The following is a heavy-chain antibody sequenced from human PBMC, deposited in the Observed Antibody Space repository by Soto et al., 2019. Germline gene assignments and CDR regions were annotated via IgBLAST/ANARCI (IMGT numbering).Heavy chain of an antibody. CDR2: IIPIFGTA. CDR3: ARGEWNYDILLGHFDY. CDR1: GGTFSSYA. D-gene: IGHD3-9*01. V-gene: IGHV1-69*01. Sequence: QVQLVQSGAEVKKPGSSVKVSCKASGGTFSSYAISWVRQAPGQGLEWMGGIIPIFGTANYAQKFQGRVTITADESTSTAYMELSSLRSEDTVVYYCARGEWNYDILLGHFDYWGQGTLVTVSS. J-gene: IGHJ4*02.